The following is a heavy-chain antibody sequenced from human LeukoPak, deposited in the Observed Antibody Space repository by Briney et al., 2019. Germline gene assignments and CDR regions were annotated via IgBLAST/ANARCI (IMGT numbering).Heavy chain of an antibody. CDR1: GGSISSYY. J-gene: IGHJ4*02. D-gene: IGHD6-6*01. Sequence: PWDTLSLTCTVSGGSISSYYWSWIRQPPGKGLEWIGYIYYSGSTNYNPSLKSRVTISVDTSKNQFSLKLSSVTAADTAVYYCARVGEQLDIDYWGQGTLVTVSS. CDR3: ARVGEQLDIDY. V-gene: IGHV4-59*07. CDR2: IYYSGST.